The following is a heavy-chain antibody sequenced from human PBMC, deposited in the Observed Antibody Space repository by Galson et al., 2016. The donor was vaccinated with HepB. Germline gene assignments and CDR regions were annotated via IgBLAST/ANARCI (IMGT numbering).Heavy chain of an antibody. D-gene: IGHD6-6*01. CDR2: IRQDGSEE. CDR1: GFTFSNFW. Sequence: SLRLSCAASGFTFSNFWMSWVRQAPGKGPEWVANIRQDGSEEHYVDSVKGLFTISRDNAKNSLYLQMNSLRDDDTAVYYCARELVRSAFDLWGQGTMVTVSS. V-gene: IGHV3-7*01. J-gene: IGHJ3*01. CDR3: ARELVRSAFDL.